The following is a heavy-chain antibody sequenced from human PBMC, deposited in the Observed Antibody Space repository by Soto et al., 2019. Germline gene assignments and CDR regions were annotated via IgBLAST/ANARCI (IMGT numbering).Heavy chain of an antibody. D-gene: IGHD1-7*01. CDR1: SGSISSSNW. V-gene: IGHV4-4*02. CDR2: IYHSGST. J-gene: IGHJ6*03. Sequence: QVQLQESGPGLVKPSGTLSLTCAVSSGSISSSNWWSWVRQPPGKGLEWIGEIYHSGSTNYNPSLRGRIHISVAKSRNPFSLKPSSVNAADTAVYYCARDSGTRGVSYYYYMDVWGNGTPVTVSS. CDR3: ARDSGTRGVSYYYYMDV.